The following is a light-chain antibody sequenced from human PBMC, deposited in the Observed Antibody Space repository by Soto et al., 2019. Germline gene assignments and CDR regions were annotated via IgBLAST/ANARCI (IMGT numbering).Light chain of an antibody. CDR2: AAS. CDR3: QQSDSSPPT. CDR1: QSISTY. J-gene: IGKJ4*01. V-gene: IGKV1-39*01. Sequence: DIQMTQSPSSLSASVGDRVTIICRASQSISTYFNWYQQRPGKAPDLLIYAASSLRSGVPSRFSGSGYGTDVTLTITSLQPEDFAIYFCQQSDSSPPTFGGGTKVEIK.